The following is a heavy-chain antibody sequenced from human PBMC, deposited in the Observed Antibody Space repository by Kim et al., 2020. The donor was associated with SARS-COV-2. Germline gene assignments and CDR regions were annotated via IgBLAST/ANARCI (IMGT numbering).Heavy chain of an antibody. CDR3: ARDLPAAQGYNWFDP. D-gene: IGHD2-2*01. J-gene: IGHJ5*02. V-gene: IGHV6-1*01. Sequence: VSVKSRITINPDTSKNQFSLQLNSVTPEDTAVYYCARDLPAAQGYNWFDPWGQGTLVTVSS.